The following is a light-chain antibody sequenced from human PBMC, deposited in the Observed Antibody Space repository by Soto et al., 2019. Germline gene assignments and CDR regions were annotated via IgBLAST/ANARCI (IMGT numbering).Light chain of an antibody. CDR2: DAS. CDR3: QQRSNWLT. CDR1: QSVSSY. V-gene: IGKV3-11*01. Sequence: IVLTQSPATLSLSPGERATLSCRASQSVSSYLAWYQQKPGQAPRLLIYDASNRATGIPARFSGSGSGTDFTLTISSLEPEDFAVYYCQQRSNWLTFGGGTMVEIK. J-gene: IGKJ4*01.